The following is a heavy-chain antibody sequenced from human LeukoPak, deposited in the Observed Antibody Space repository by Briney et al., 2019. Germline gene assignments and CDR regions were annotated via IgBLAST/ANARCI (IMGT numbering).Heavy chain of an antibody. J-gene: IGHJ4*02. CDR3: ARRGDCSSTSCLFLDY. D-gene: IGHD2-2*01. CDR1: GFTVSSNY. CDR2: IYSGGST. Sequence: GGSLRLSCAASGFTVSSNYMSWVRQAPEKGLEWVSVIYSGGSTYYADSVKGRFTISRDNSKNTLYLQMNSLRAEDTAVYYCARRGDCSSTSCLFLDYWGEGTLVTVSS. V-gene: IGHV3-66*02.